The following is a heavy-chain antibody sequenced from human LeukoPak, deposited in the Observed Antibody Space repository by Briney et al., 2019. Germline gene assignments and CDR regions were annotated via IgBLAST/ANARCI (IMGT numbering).Heavy chain of an antibody. CDR2: IRSKTYSYAT. CDR1: GFTFSDSP. J-gene: IGHJ3*01. D-gene: IGHD3-16*02. Sequence: GGSLRLSCAASGFTFSDSPMQWVPQASGKGLEWVGRIRSKTYSYATAYAASVRGRFTVSRDDSKNTAYLQMNSLTTEDTAVYYCTSAQVIPDAFDVCGQGTMVTVSS. CDR3: TSAQVIPDAFDV. V-gene: IGHV3-73*01.